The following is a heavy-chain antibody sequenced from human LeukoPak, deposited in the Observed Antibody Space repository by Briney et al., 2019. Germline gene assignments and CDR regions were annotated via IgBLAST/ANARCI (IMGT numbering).Heavy chain of an antibody. CDR2: IRQDGSEK. V-gene: IGHV3-7*01. J-gene: IGHJ6*02. CDR1: GFTFNSYW. CDR3: GRAMDV. Sequence: GGSLRLSCAASGFTFNSYWMHWVRQAPGEGLEWVANIRQDGSEKYYVDSVKGRFTISRDNAKNSLYLQMNSLRVEDTAVYYCGRAMDVWGQGTTVTVSS.